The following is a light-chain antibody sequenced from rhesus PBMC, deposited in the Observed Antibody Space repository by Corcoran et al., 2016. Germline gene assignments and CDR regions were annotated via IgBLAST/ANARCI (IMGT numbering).Light chain of an antibody. CDR3: QQGHGHPWT. CDR2: AAS. V-gene: IGKV1-18*01. J-gene: IGKJ1*01. CDR1: QGISSW. Sequence: DIQMTQSPSSLSASVGDRVTITCRASQGISSWLAWYQQKPRKAPKLLIYAASSLQSGVPSRFSGSGSGTDYTLTISSLQPEDFATYYCQQGHGHPWTFGQGTKVEIK.